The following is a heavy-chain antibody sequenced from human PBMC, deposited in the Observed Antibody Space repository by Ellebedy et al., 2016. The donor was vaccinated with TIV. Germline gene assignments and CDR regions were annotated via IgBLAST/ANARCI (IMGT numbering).Heavy chain of an antibody. D-gene: IGHD3-22*01. CDR3: AKGRGGGSDTSAPRYYFDY. CDR2: ISSTGSRT. CDR1: GFTFSSYA. Sequence: GESLKISCAASGFTFSSYAMSLVRQAPGKRMEWVSTISSTGSRTYYADSVEGRFIISRDNSKKTLYLQMNSLRAEDTAVYYCAKGRGGGSDTSAPRYYFDYWGLGTLVTVSS. J-gene: IGHJ4*02. V-gene: IGHV3-23*01.